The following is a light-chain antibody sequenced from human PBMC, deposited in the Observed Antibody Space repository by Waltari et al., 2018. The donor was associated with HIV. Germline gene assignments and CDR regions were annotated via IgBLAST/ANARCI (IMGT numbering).Light chain of an antibody. CDR2: YVN. CDR3: ASSTVNSTGV. J-gene: IGLJ1*01. V-gene: IGLV2-14*03. Sequence: QSALSQPASVSASPGQSVAICCSGSASDIGRYTYVSCYQQTPGRAPPLLLFYVNYRPSVVSWRCSGAKSGTTASLTISTVRSGDEAADYCASSTVNSTGVFGTGT. CDR1: ASDIGRYTY.